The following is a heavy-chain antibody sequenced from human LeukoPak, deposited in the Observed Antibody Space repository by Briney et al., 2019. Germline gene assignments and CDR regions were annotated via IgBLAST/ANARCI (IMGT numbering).Heavy chain of an antibody. CDR3: ARDATTEPGTVYMDV. D-gene: IGHD6-13*01. V-gene: IGHV3-48*03. J-gene: IGHJ6*03. CDR2: LSTSGSII. CDR1: GFTFSDFE. Sequence: GGSLRLSCAASGFTFSDFEMNWLRQAPGKGREWILHLSTSGSIIHYADSVKGRFTISRDNANNSLYLQMNSLRAEDTALYFCARDATTEPGTVYMDVWGKGTTVTISS.